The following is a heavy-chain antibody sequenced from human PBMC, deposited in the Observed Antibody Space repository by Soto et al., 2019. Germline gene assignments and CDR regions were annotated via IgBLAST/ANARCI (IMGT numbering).Heavy chain of an antibody. D-gene: IGHD3-10*01. CDR1: VFPFGDFG. CDR3: ARVGAYFGEFDYFDY. Sequence: PRGSLPVSCAASVFPFGDFGMHWPRQAPGKGLEWVAVISHDGSDKFYADSVKARFTISRDNSKNTLYLQMSGLRAEDTAVYYCARVGAYFGEFDYFDYWGQGTTVTVSS. V-gene: IGHV3-30*03. CDR2: ISHDGSDK. J-gene: IGHJ4*02.